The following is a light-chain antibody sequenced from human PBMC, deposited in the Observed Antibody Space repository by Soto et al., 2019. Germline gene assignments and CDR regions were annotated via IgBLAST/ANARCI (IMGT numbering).Light chain of an antibody. J-gene: IGKJ3*01. CDR1: QGIRSY. Sequence: DIQLTQSPFFLSASVGDRVTITCRASQGIRSYLAWYQQRPGKAPELLIYGASTLRTGVASRFSGSGSGTEVTLTISSLQPEDFATDFCQQLNIFPPVFTFGPGTKVDIK. CDR3: QQLNIFPPVFT. V-gene: IGKV1-9*01. CDR2: GAS.